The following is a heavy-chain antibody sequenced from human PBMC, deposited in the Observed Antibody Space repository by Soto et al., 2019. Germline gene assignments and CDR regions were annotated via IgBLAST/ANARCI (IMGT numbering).Heavy chain of an antibody. CDR1: GFTLSIHA. V-gene: IGHV3-23*01. CDR3: AKSAASEDDYFYYGMDI. CDR2: SSGSGDRT. D-gene: IGHD6-25*01. Sequence: GGSLRLSCAASGFTLSIHAMCWVRQAPGKGLECVSASSGSGDRTFYADSVKGRFTISRDNSKNTLYLHMNGLRDEDTAVYYCAKSAASEDDYFYYGMDIWGRGTTVTVSS. J-gene: IGHJ6*02.